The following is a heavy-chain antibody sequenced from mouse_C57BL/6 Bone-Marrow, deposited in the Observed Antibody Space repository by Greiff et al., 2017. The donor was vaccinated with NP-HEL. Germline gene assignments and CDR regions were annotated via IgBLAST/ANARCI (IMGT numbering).Heavy chain of an antibody. V-gene: IGHV5-12*01. Sequence: EVQLVESGGGLVQPGGSLKLSCAASGFTFSDYYMYWVRQTPEKRLEWVAYISNGGGSTYYPDTVKGRFTISRDNAKNTLYLQMSRLKSEDTAMYYCASPYYSNYRYFDVWGTGTTVTVSS. J-gene: IGHJ1*03. CDR3: ASPYYSNYRYFDV. CDR2: ISNGGGST. D-gene: IGHD2-5*01. CDR1: GFTFSDYY.